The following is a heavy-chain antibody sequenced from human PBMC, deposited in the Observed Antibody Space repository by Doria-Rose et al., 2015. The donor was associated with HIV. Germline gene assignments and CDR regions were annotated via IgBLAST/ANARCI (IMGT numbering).Heavy chain of an antibody. CDR1: GVSLSSPGMG. J-gene: IGHJ4*02. CDR2: IFSDDER. D-gene: IGHD6-13*01. V-gene: IGHV2-26*01. CDR3: ARIKSSRWYHKYYFDF. Sequence: QITLKESGPVLVKPTETLTLTCTVSGVSLSSPGMGVSWIRQPPGKALEWLANIFSDDERSHKPSVKSSLTISRGTSKSQVVLTMTDMDPVDTATYYCARIKSSRWYHKYYFDFWGQGTLVIVSA.